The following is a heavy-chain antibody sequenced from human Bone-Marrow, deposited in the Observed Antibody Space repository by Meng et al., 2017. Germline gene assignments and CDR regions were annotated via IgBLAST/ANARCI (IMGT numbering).Heavy chain of an antibody. V-gene: IGHV4-59*01. D-gene: IGHD2-21*02. Sequence: QVQLQESGPGLVKPSETLSLTCTVSGGSFSTYYWSWIRQSPEKGLEWIGYINYSGRTNYIPSLRSRATISVDPSKNQFSLNLRSVTAADTAVYYCARGPSHGGSYSDYWGQGTLVTVSS. CDR2: INYSGRT. CDR1: GGSFSTYY. J-gene: IGHJ4*02. CDR3: ARGPSHGGSYSDY.